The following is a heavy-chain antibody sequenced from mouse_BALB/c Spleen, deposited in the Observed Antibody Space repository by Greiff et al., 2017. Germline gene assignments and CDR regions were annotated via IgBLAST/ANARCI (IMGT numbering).Heavy chain of an antibody. CDR3: ARSVRYDVGYAMDY. D-gene: IGHD2-14*01. V-gene: IGHV5-17*02. CDR2: ISSGSSTI. Sequence: VQLKESGGGLVQPGGSRKLSCAASGFTFSSFGMHWVRQAPEKGLEWVAYISSGSSTIYYADTVKGRFTISRDNPKNTLFLQMTSLRSEDTAMYYCARSVRYDVGYAMDYWGQGTSVTVSS. J-gene: IGHJ4*01. CDR1: GFTFSSFG.